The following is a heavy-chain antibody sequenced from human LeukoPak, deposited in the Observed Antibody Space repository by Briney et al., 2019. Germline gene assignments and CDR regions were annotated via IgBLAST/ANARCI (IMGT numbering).Heavy chain of an antibody. D-gene: IGHD1-26*01. CDR1: GYTFFNYG. V-gene: IGHV1-18*01. J-gene: IGHJ4*02. Sequence: GAPVKVSCRASGYTFFNYGISWVRQAPGQGLEWMGWISAYNGDTTYAPKFQGRVSMTTDTSTNTAFMELRSLTSYDTAVYYCARDGTGGATAGFDSWGQGTLVTVSS. CDR2: ISAYNGDT. CDR3: ARDGTGGATAGFDS.